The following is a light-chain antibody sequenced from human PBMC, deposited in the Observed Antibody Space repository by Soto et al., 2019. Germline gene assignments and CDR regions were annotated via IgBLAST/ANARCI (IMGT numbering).Light chain of an antibody. J-gene: IGKJ2*01. CDR3: MQALQTPYT. V-gene: IGKV2-28*01. CDR2: LGS. Sequence: DIVMTQSPLSLPVTPGEPASISCRSSQSLLHSNGYNYLNWYLQKPGQSPQILIYLGSNRASGVPDRFSGSGSGTDFTLKIISVEAEDVGVYYCMQALQTPYTFGQGTKVEIK. CDR1: QSLLHSNGYNY.